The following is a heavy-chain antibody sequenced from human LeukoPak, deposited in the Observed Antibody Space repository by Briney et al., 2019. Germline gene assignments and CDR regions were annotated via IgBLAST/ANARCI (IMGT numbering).Heavy chain of an antibody. V-gene: IGHV4-31*03. Sequence: PSETLSLTCTVSGGSIGSGGYYWSWIRQHPGKGLEWIGYIYYSGSTYYNPSLKSRVTISVDTSKNQFSLKLSSVTAADTAVYYCARDIAARRYFDYWGQGTLVTVSS. CDR2: IYYSGST. CDR3: ARDIAARRYFDY. J-gene: IGHJ4*02. CDR1: GGSIGSGGYY. D-gene: IGHD6-6*01.